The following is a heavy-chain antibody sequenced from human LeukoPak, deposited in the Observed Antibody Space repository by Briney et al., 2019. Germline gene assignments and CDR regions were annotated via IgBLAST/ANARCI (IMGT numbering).Heavy chain of an antibody. Sequence: PSETLSLTCTVSGGSISSYYWSWIRQPAGKGLEWIGRIYTSGSTNYNPSLKSRVTISVDTSKNQFSLKLSSVTAADTAVYYCARGCSSTSCYYDLDYWGQGTLVTVSS. V-gene: IGHV4-4*07. CDR3: ARGCSSTSCYYDLDY. D-gene: IGHD2-2*01. J-gene: IGHJ4*02. CDR1: GGSISSYY. CDR2: IYTSGST.